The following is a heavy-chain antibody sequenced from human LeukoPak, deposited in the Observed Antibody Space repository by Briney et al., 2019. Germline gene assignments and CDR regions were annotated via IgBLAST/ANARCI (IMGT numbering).Heavy chain of an antibody. V-gene: IGHV3-21*01. CDR3: ARARYSSGWYPPYFDY. J-gene: IGHJ4*02. Sequence: GGSLRLSCAASGFTFSSYSMNWVRQAPGKGLEWVSSISSSSSYIYYADSVKGRFTISGDNAKNSLYLQMNSLRAEDTAVYYCARARYSSGWYPPYFDYWGQGTLVTVSS. CDR1: GFTFSSYS. CDR2: ISSSSSYI. D-gene: IGHD6-19*01.